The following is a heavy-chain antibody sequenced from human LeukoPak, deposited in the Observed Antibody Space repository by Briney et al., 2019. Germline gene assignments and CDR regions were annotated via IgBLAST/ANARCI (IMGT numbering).Heavy chain of an antibody. J-gene: IGHJ4*02. Sequence: GGXXRLSCAASGFTFSSYSMNWVRQAPGKGLEWVSSISSSSSYIYYADSVKGGFTISRDNAKNSLYLQMNSLRAEDTAVYYCARDLVGATGCFDYWGQGTLVTVSS. CDR2: ISSSSSYI. CDR3: ARDLVGATGCFDY. V-gene: IGHV3-21*01. D-gene: IGHD1-26*01. CDR1: GFTFSSYS.